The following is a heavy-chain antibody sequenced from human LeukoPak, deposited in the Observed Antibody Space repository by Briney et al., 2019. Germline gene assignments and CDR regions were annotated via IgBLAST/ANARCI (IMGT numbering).Heavy chain of an antibody. Sequence: GGSLRLSCAASGFTFSSYSMNWVRQAPGKRLEWVSSISSSSSYIYYADSVKGRFTISRDNAKNSLYLQMNSLRAEDTAVYYCARDAPGYSSSSGAFDIWGQGTMVTVSS. D-gene: IGHD6-13*01. CDR1: GFTFSSYS. CDR2: ISSSSSYI. V-gene: IGHV3-21*04. J-gene: IGHJ3*02. CDR3: ARDAPGYSSSSGAFDI.